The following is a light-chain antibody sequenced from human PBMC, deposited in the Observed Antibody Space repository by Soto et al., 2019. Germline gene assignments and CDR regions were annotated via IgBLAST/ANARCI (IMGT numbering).Light chain of an antibody. V-gene: IGKV3-20*01. CDR3: QQYGSSSWT. Sequence: EIVLTQSPGTLSLSPGERATLSCRASQSVSSSYLAWYQQEPGQAPRLLIYAASSRATGIPDRFSGSGSGTDFTLTISRLEPEDFAVYYCQQYGSSSWTFGQGTTVEIK. CDR1: QSVSSSY. CDR2: AAS. J-gene: IGKJ1*01.